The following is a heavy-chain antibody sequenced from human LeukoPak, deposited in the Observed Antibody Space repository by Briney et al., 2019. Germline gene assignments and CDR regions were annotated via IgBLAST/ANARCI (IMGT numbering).Heavy chain of an antibody. D-gene: IGHD4-11*01. Sequence: GSLRLSCAASGFTFSTYGMSWVRQAPGKGLAWVSTISDSGGSTYYADSVKGRFTVSRDNSKTTMFLQMNSLRVEDTALYYCARGARLQPMGEFWGQGTLVTVSS. CDR1: GFTFSTYG. J-gene: IGHJ4*02. V-gene: IGHV3-23*01. CDR2: ISDSGGST. CDR3: ARGARLQPMGEF.